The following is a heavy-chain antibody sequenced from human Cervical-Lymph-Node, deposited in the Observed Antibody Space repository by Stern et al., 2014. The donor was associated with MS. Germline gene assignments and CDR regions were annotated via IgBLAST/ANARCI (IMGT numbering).Heavy chain of an antibody. V-gene: IGHV4-39*01. Sequence: QVQLQESGPGLVKPSETLSLTCTVSGGSISSSSYYWGWIRQPPGKGLEWIGSIYYSGSTYYKPSLKSRVTIYGEKSKKQLYLKLSSVTAADTAVYYCARHASRDTIFGVVYFDYWGQGTLVTVSS. D-gene: IGHD3-3*01. CDR1: GGSISSSSYY. J-gene: IGHJ4*02. CDR3: ARHASRDTIFGVVYFDY. CDR2: IYYSGST.